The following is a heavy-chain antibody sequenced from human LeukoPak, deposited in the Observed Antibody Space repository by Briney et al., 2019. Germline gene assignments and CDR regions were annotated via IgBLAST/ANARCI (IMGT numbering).Heavy chain of an antibody. V-gene: IGHV4-59*01. CDR2: IYYSGST. CDR3: AKARGYSYGPFDYYFDY. D-gene: IGHD5-18*01. Sequence: PSETLSLTCTVSGGSISSYYWSWIRQPPGKGLEWIGYIYYSGSTNYNPSLKRRVTISVDTSKNQFSLKLSSVTAADTAVYYCAKARGYSYGPFDYYFDYWGQGTLVTVSS. CDR1: GGSISSYY. J-gene: IGHJ4*02.